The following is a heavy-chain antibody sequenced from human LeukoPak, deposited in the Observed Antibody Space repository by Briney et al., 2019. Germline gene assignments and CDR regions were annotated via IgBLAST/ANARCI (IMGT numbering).Heavy chain of an antibody. J-gene: IGHJ6*03. CDR3: ARDRILHYYYYMDV. Sequence: SVKVSCKASGYTFTIYGISWVRQAPGQGLEWMGGIIPIFGTANYAQKFQGRVTITADKSTSTAYMELSSLRSEDTAVYYCARDRILHYYYYMDVWGKGTTVTVSS. CDR1: GYTFTIYG. CDR2: IIPIFGTA. V-gene: IGHV1-69*06. D-gene: IGHD2-15*01.